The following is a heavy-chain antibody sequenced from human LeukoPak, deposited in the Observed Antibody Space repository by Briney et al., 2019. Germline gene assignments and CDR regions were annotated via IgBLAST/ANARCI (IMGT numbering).Heavy chain of an antibody. CDR2: IYYSGST. CDR3: ARMGGPRYLDY. J-gene: IGHJ4*02. D-gene: IGHD3-16*01. Sequence: SETLSLTCTVSGGSISSYYWSWIRQPPGKGLEWIGYIYYSGSTNYNPSLKSRVTISVDTSKNQFSLKLSSVTAADTAVYYCARMGGPRYLDYWGQGTLVTVSS. V-gene: IGHV4-59*01. CDR1: GGSISSYY.